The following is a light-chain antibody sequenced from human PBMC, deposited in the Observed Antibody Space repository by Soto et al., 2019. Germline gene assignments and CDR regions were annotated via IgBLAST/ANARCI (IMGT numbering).Light chain of an antibody. CDR1: QSVSNSY. Sequence: EIVLTQSPGTLSLSPGERATLSCRASQSVSNSYLAWYRQKPGQAPRLLIYAASSRATGTPDRFSGGGSGTDFTLTISRLEPEDFAVYYCQQYGSSFTFGPGTKVDIK. J-gene: IGKJ3*01. CDR2: AAS. CDR3: QQYGSSFT. V-gene: IGKV3-20*01.